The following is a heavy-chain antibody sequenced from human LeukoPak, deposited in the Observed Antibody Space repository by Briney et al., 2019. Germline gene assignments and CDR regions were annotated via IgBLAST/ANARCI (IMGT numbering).Heavy chain of an antibody. D-gene: IGHD6-19*01. V-gene: IGHV3-11*03. J-gene: IGHJ4*02. CDR2: VSNSGSYT. CDR1: VFTFSDEY. CDR3: ARSRGAGPGAHFDY. Sequence: GGSLRLSCAASVFTFSDEYMSWIRQAPGKGLEWVSYVSNSGSYTNYADSVKGRFTISRDNAKSSLYLQMNSVRAEDTAVYYCARSRGAGPGAHFDYWGQGTLATVSS.